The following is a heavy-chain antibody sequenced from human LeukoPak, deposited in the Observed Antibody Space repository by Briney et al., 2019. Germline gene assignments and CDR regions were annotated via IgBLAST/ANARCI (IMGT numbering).Heavy chain of an antibody. V-gene: IGHV3-49*03. CDR1: GFTFRHYA. Sequence: GRSLRLSFTASGFTFRHYALSWLRQAPGKGLEWVGSSRSKVYGGTAEYAASVKGRFAISRDESRNIAYVQMNSLKTEDTAVYYCTRNGYSNDLCWGGADFWGQGTLVTVSS. CDR2: SRSKVYGGTA. J-gene: IGHJ4*02. CDR3: TRNGYSNDLCWGGADF. D-gene: IGHD5-24*01.